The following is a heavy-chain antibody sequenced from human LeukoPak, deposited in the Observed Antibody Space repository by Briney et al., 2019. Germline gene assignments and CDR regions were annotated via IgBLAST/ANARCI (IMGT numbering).Heavy chain of an antibody. D-gene: IGHD1-1*01. CDR1: GFTFRSIA. Sequence: GGSLRLSCAASGFTFRSIAMTWVRQAPGKGLEWVSSIRSNGDTTYNADSVKGRFTISRDNSKNTLYLQMNRLRVEDTAIYYCAKGQELDDGVFDSWGQGTLVTVPS. V-gene: IGHV3-23*01. CDR2: IRSNGDTT. CDR3: AKGQELDDGVFDS. J-gene: IGHJ4*02.